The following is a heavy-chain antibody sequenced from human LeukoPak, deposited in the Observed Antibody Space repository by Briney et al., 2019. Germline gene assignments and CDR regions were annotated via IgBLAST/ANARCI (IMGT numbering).Heavy chain of an antibody. D-gene: IGHD6-13*01. CDR2: ISGSGGST. CDR1: GFTFSSYA. V-gene: IGHV3-23*01. CDR3: ARSGGSSWLPYYYYDMDV. Sequence: GGSLRLSCTASGFTFSSYAMSWVRQAPGKGLEWVSAISGSGGSTYYADSVKGRFTISRDNSKNTLYLRMNSLRAEDTAVYYCARSGGSSWLPYYYYDMDVWGQGTTVTVSS. J-gene: IGHJ6*02.